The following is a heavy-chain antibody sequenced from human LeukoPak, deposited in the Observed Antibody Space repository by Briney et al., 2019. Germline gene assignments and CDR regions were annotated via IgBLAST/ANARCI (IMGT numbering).Heavy chain of an antibody. Sequence: ASVKVSCKASGYTFTSYIVNWVRQSTGQGLEWVGWMNPNSGATGYALNFLGRVTMTRDTSISTAFLELSSLKSEDTAVYYCARVGLMEDFDYWGQGTLVTVSS. V-gene: IGHV1-8*01. D-gene: IGHD2-8*01. CDR2: MNPNSGAT. CDR1: GYTFTSYI. CDR3: ARVGLMEDFDY. J-gene: IGHJ4*02.